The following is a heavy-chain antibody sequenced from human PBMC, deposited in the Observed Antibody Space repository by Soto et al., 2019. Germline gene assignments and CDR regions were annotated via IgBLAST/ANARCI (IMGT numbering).Heavy chain of an antibody. Sequence: QITLKESGPTLVKPTQTLTLTCTFSGFSLSTSGVGVGWIRQPPGKALEWLALIYWDDDKRYSPSLKSRLTIPKNTSKNQVVLTMTNMDPVDTATYYCAHRPPYCGGDCYSAEYFQHWGQGTLVTVSS. CDR2: IYWDDDK. V-gene: IGHV2-5*02. J-gene: IGHJ1*01. D-gene: IGHD2-21*02. CDR1: GFSLSTSGVG. CDR3: AHRPPYCGGDCYSAEYFQH.